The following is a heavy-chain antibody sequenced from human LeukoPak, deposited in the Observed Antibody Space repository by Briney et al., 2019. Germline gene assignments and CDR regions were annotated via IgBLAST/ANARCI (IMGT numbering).Heavy chain of an antibody. CDR3: ARLVDIVLMVYATLDY. D-gene: IGHD2-8*01. Sequence: GASVKVSCKASGYTFTSYYMHWVRQAPGQGLEWMGIINPSGGSTSYAQKLQGRVTMTTDTSTSTAYMELRSLRSDDTAVYYCARLVDIVLMVYATLDYWGQGTLVTVSS. CDR2: INPSGGST. CDR1: GYTFTSYY. J-gene: IGHJ4*02. V-gene: IGHV1-46*01.